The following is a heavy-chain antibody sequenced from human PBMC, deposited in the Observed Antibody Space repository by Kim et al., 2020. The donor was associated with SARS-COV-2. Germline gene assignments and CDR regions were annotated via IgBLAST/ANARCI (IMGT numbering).Heavy chain of an antibody. J-gene: IGHJ4*02. CDR1: GGSFSGYY. Sequence: SETLSLTCAVYGGSFSGYYWSWIRQPPGKGLEWIGEINHSGSTNYNPSLKSRVTISVDTSKNQFSLKLSSVTAADTAVYYCARGIGWGSERHDYWGQGT. CDR3: ARGIGWGSERHDY. V-gene: IGHV4-34*01. CDR2: INHSGST. D-gene: IGHD3-16*01.